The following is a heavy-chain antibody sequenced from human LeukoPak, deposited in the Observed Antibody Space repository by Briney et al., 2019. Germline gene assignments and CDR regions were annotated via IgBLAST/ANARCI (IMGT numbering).Heavy chain of an antibody. J-gene: IGHJ3*02. CDR1: GGSISSYS. CDR2: IYYSGST. Sequence: TSETLSLTCTVSGGSISSYSWSWIRQPPGKGLEWIGYIYYSGSTNYNPSLKSRVTISVDTSKNQFSLKLSSVTAADTAVYYCARRTLNAFDIWGQGTMVTVSS. V-gene: IGHV4-59*01. CDR3: ARRTLNAFDI.